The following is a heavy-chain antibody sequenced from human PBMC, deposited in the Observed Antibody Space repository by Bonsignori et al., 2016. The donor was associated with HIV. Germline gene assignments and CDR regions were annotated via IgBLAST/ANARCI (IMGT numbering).Heavy chain of an antibody. J-gene: IGHJ4*02. Sequence: WIRQPPGKGLEWVSVIYSGDLTYYADSVKGRFTISRDISKNTLYLQMNSLRAEDTAVYYCAREIWGWGYWGQGTLVTVSS. V-gene: IGHV3-66*01. CDR2: IYSGDLT. CDR3: AREIWGWGY. D-gene: IGHD7-27*01.